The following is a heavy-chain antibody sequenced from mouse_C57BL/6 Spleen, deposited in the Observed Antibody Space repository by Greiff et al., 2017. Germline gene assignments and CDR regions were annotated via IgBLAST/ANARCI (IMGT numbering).Heavy chain of an antibody. CDR3: ARGLGLYYFDY. CDR1: GYTFTSYW. CDR2: IYPSDSET. V-gene: IGHV1-61*01. Sequence: QVQLQQPGAELVRPGSSVKLSCKASGYTFTSYWMDWVKQRPGHGLEWIGNIYPSDSETHYNQKFKYKATLTVDKSSSTADMQLSSLTSEDSAVYYCARGLGLYYFDYWGQGTTLTVSS. J-gene: IGHJ2*01. D-gene: IGHD4-1*01.